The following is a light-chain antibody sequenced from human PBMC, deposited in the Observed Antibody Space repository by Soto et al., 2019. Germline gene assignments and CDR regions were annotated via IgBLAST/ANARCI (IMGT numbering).Light chain of an antibody. CDR3: SSYTSKNFYV. V-gene: IGLV2-14*01. CDR1: GSDISAYNY. CDR2: EVG. Sequence: QSVLTQPASVSGSPGQSITISCTGTGSDISAYNYVSWYQQHPGKAPKLMIYEVGDRPSGLSNRFSGSKSGNTASLTISRLQAEDEADYYCSSYTSKNFYVFGTGTKVTVL. J-gene: IGLJ1*01.